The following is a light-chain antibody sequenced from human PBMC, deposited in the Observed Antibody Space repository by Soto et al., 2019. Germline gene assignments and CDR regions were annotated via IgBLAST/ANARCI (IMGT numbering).Light chain of an antibody. CDR3: QQYSSSPLT. CDR1: QSVSSSY. J-gene: IGKJ4*01. CDR2: GAS. Sequence: EIVLTQSPGTLSLSPGERATLSCRASQSVSSSYLAWYQQKPVQAPRLLIYGASSRATGIPDRFSGSGSGTDFTLTISRLEPEDFALYYCQQYSSSPLTFGRGTNVEIK. V-gene: IGKV3-20*01.